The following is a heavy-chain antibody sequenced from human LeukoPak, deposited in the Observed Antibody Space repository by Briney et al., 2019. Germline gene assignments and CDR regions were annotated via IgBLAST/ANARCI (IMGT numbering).Heavy chain of an antibody. J-gene: IGHJ4*02. CDR2: IYYSGST. CDR1: GGSISSSSYY. CDR3: ARVEGFWSGYYIYPTFDY. V-gene: IGHV4-39*07. Sequence: SETLSLTCTVSGGSISSSSYYWGWIRQPPGKGLEWIGRIYYSGSTYYNPSLKSRVTISVDTSKNQFSLKLSSVTAADTAVYYCARVEGFWSGYYIYPTFDYWGQGTLVTVSS. D-gene: IGHD3-3*01.